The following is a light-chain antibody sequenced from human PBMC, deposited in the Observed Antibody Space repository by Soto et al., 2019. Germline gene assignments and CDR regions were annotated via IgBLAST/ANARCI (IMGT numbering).Light chain of an antibody. V-gene: IGLV2-23*02. J-gene: IGLJ3*02. CDR2: DDT. CDR1: SIDVGSHNL. CDR3: CSNGRASALRVM. Sequence: QSALTQSASVSGSPGQSITISCSGISIDVGSHNLVSWYQQYPGKAPKVVIYDDTQRPSGVSNRFSGFKSGNTASLTISDLQAEDEADYYCCSNGRASALRVMFGGGTQLTVL.